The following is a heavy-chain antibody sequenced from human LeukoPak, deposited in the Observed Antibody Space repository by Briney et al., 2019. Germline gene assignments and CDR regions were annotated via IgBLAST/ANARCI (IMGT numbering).Heavy chain of an antibody. CDR1: GGSISSYY. D-gene: IGHD2-15*01. Sequence: SETLSLTCTVSGGSISSYYWSWIRQPAGKGLEWIGRIYTSGSTNYNPSLKSRVTISVDTSKNQFSLKLSSVTAADTAVYYCARGGVVVVAAKDRWFDPWGQGTLVTVSS. J-gene: IGHJ5*02. CDR3: ARGGVVVVAAKDRWFDP. CDR2: IYTSGST. V-gene: IGHV4-4*07.